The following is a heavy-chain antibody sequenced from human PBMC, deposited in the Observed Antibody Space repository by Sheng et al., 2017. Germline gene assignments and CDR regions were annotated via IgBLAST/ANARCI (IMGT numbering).Heavy chain of an antibody. J-gene: IGHJ4*02. D-gene: IGHD6-6*01. CDR1: GYSISSGYY. Sequence: QVQLQESGPGLVKPSETLSLTCAVSGYSISSGYYWGWIRQPPGKGLEWIGSIYHSGSTYYNPSLKSRVTISVDTSKNQFSLKLSSVTAADTAVYYCARIRIAAVDYWGQGTLVTVSS. V-gene: IGHV4-38-2*01. CDR2: IYHSGST. CDR3: ARIRIAAVDY.